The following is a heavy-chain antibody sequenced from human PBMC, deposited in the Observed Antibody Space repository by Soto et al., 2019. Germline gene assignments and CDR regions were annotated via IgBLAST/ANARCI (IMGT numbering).Heavy chain of an antibody. CDR3: AKDRDELLWFGESIDAFDI. D-gene: IGHD3-10*01. CDR2: ISGSGGST. J-gene: IGHJ3*02. CDR1: GFTFSSYA. V-gene: IGHV3-23*01. Sequence: GGSLRLSCAASGFTFSSYAMSWVRQAPGKGLEWVSAISGSGGSTYYADSVKGRFTISRDNSKNTLYLQMNSLRAEDTAVYYCAKDRDELLWFGESIDAFDIWGQGTMVTVS.